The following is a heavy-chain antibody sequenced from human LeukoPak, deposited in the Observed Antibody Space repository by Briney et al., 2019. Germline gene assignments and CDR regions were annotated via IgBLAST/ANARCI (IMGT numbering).Heavy chain of an antibody. J-gene: IGHJ5*02. Sequence: SETLSLTCTVSGGSISSYYWSWIRQPPGKGLEWIGYIYYSGSTNYNPSLKSRVTISVERSKNQFSLKLSSVTAADTAVYYCARMDCSSTSCYGLGVWFDPWGQGTLVTVSS. V-gene: IGHV4-59*01. CDR3: ARMDCSSTSCYGLGVWFDP. CDR1: GGSISSYY. CDR2: IYYSGST. D-gene: IGHD2-2*01.